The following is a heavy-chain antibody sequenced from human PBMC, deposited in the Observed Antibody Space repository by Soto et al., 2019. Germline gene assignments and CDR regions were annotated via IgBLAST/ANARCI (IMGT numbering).Heavy chain of an antibody. J-gene: IGHJ3*02. CDR1: GFTFSSYA. CDR3: ARDPPPHDCGGNDAFDI. D-gene: IGHD2-21*02. Sequence: QVQLVDSGGVVVQPGRSLRLSCAASGFTFSSYAMHWFRQAPGKGLEWVAVISYDGSNKYYADSVKGRFTISRDNAKNTMYPQMNSLRTEDTAVYYCARDPPPHDCGGNDAFDIWGQGTMVTVSS. CDR2: ISYDGSNK. V-gene: IGHV3-30-3*01.